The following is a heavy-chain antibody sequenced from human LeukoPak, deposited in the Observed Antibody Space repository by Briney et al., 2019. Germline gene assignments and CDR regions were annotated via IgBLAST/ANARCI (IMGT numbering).Heavy chain of an antibody. J-gene: IGHJ3*02. V-gene: IGHV4-59*01. D-gene: IGHD2-2*01. CDR2: IHNSGSA. Sequence: SEPLSLTCAASGGSITYYYWNWIRQPPGKGLEWIGYIHNSGSASYNSSLKSRVTISADMSKNQVSLKLTSVTAADTAVYYCARTVGCSSTSCHDAFDIWGQGTMVTVSS. CDR1: GGSITYYY. CDR3: ARTVGCSSTSCHDAFDI.